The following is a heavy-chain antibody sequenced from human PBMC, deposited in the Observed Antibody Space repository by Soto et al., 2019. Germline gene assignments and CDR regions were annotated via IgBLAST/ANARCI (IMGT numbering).Heavy chain of an antibody. D-gene: IGHD2-8*02. CDR3: ARDKITGLFDY. J-gene: IGHJ4*02. CDR1: GVSFSGYY. Sequence: SETLSLTCAVYGVSFSGYYWTWIRQPPGTGLEWIGEINHSGSTNYNPSLKSRVTISVDTSKNQFSLKLTSVTAADTAVYYCARDKITGLFDYWGQGTLVTISS. V-gene: IGHV4-34*01. CDR2: INHSGST.